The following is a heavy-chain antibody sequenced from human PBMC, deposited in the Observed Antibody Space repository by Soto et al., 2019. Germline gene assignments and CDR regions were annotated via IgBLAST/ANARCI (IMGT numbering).Heavy chain of an antibody. Sequence: SETLSLTCAVYGGSFSGYYWSWIRQPPGKGLEWIGEINHSGSTNYNPSLKSRVTISVDTSKNQFSLKLSSVTAADTAVYYCARYLSGYGDYWGQGTLVTVSS. J-gene: IGHJ4*02. D-gene: IGHD5-12*01. CDR3: ARYLSGYGDY. CDR1: GGSFSGYY. V-gene: IGHV4-34*01. CDR2: INHSGST.